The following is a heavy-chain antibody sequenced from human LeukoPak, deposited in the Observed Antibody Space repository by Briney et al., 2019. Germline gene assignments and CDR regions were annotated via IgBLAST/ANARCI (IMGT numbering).Heavy chain of an antibody. CDR1: GYTFTSYD. Sequence: ASVKVSCKASGYTFTSYDINWVRQATGQGLEWMGCMNPNSGDTGYAQKFQGRVTITRNTSISTAYMELSSLRSEDTTVYYCARVMYDSWSGYYTRAGFYPWGQGTLVTVSS. CDR3: ARVMYDSWSGYYTRAGFYP. J-gene: IGHJ5*02. V-gene: IGHV1-8*03. D-gene: IGHD3-3*01. CDR2: MNPNSGDT.